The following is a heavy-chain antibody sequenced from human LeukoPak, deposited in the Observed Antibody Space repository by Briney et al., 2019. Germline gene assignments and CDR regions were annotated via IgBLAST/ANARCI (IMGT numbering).Heavy chain of an antibody. D-gene: IGHD6-19*01. Sequence: SETLSLTCTVSGGSISSSSYYWGWIRQPPGTGLEWIGSIYYSGSTYYNPSLKSRVTISVDTSKNQFSLKLSSVTAADTAVYYCARGSPDSSGLDYWGQGTLVTVSS. CDR3: ARGSPDSSGLDY. J-gene: IGHJ4*02. CDR1: GGSISSSSYY. CDR2: IYYSGST. V-gene: IGHV4-39*01.